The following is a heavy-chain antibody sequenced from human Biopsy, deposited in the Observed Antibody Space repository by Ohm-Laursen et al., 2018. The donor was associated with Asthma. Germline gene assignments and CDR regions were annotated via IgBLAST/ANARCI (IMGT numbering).Heavy chain of an antibody. D-gene: IGHD2-2*01. CDR1: GGTFNTYV. CDR2: INSVFGTT. Sequence: SVKVSCKSLGGTFNTYVIGWVRQAPGQGLEWMGGINSVFGTTTYPQKFQDRVMITADDPTSTVYMELSSLRSEDTAVYYCARKAGSCISRTCYSLDFWGQGTLVTVSS. CDR3: ARKAGSCISRTCYSLDF. V-gene: IGHV1-69*13. J-gene: IGHJ4*02.